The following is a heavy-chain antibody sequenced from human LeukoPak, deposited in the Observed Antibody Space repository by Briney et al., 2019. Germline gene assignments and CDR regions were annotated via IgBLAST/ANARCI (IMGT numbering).Heavy chain of an antibody. CDR3: AELGITMIGGV. D-gene: IGHD3-10*02. CDR1: GFTFSSYS. CDR2: ICCSSSYK. Sequence: GGTLRLSCAASGFTFSSYSMNWVRQAPGKGLEWVSSICCSSSYKYYAASVKGRFTISRDNAKNSLYLQMNSLGAEGTAVYYCAELGITMIGGVWGKGTTVTISS. V-gene: IGHV3-21*01. J-gene: IGHJ6*04.